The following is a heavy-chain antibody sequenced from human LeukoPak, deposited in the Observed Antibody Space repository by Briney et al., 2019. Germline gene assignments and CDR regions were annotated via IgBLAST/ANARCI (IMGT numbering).Heavy chain of an antibody. D-gene: IGHD3-10*01. CDR1: GGSISSGGYS. J-gene: IGHJ5*02. CDR3: ARGITMVRAPNLKGWFDP. V-gene: IGHV4-30-2*01. CDR2: IYHSGST. Sequence: SETLSLTCAVSGGSISSGGYSWSWIRQPPGRGLEWMGYIYHSGSTYHNPSLKRRVTIAVTRSKDQSSLKLSSVPAADTAVYYCARGITMVRAPNLKGWFDPWGQGTLVTVSS.